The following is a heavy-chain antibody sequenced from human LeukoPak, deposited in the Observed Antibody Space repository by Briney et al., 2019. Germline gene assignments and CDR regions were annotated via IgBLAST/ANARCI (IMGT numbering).Heavy chain of an antibody. D-gene: IGHD3-22*01. Sequence: ASVKVSCKASGGTFSSYAISWVRQAPGQGLEWMGGIIPIFGTANYAQKFQGRVTITADESTSTAYMELSSLRSEDTAVYYCARAAPYYYDSSGYFYFDYWGQGTLVTVSS. CDR2: IIPIFGTA. CDR1: GGTFSSYA. J-gene: IGHJ4*02. V-gene: IGHV1-69*13. CDR3: ARAAPYYYDSSGYFYFDY.